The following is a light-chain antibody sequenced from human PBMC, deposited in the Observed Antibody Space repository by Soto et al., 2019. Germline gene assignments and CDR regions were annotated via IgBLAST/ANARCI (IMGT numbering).Light chain of an antibody. CDR1: QSVSGN. Sequence: EIVMTQSPATLSVSPGERATLSCRASQSVSGNLAWYQQKPGQAPRLLIYGASTRATGIPARFSGGGSGTEFTLTNSSLQSEDFAVYYCQQYNNWPLTFGPGTKVDIK. CDR3: QQYNNWPLT. V-gene: IGKV3-15*01. CDR2: GAS. J-gene: IGKJ3*01.